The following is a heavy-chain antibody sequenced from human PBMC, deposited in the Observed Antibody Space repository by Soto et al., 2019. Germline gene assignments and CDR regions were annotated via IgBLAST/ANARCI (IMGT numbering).Heavy chain of an antibody. CDR1: GGSISSSSYY. CDR2: IYYSGST. D-gene: IGHD2-15*01. CDR3: ARHVRYCSGGSCYRFDY. J-gene: IGHJ4*02. V-gene: IGHV4-39*01. Sequence: SETPSLTCTVSGGSISSSSYYWGWIRQPPGKGLEWIGSIYYSGSTYYNPSLKSRVTISVDTSKNQFSLKLSSVTAADTAVYYCARHVRYCSGGSCYRFDYWGQGTLVTVSS.